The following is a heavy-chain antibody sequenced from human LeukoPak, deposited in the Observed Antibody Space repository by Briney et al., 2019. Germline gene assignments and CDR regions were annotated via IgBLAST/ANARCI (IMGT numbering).Heavy chain of an antibody. CDR1: EYTVTGYY. Sequence: ASVKVSCKASEYTVTGYYMHWVRQAPGQGLEWMGWINPNSGGTNYAQKFQGRVTMTRDTSISTAYMELSRPRSDDTAVYYCARVMTTVTWWFDPWGQGTLVTVSS. J-gene: IGHJ5*02. V-gene: IGHV1-2*02. CDR3: ARVMTTVTWWFDP. CDR2: INPNSGGT. D-gene: IGHD4-11*01.